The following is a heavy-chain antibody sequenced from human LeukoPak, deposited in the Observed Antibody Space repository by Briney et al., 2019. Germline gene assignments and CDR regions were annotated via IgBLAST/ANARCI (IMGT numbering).Heavy chain of an antibody. Sequence: SVKVSCKASGGTFSSYTISWARQAPGQGLEWMGRIIPILGIANYAQKFQGRVTITADKSTSTAYMELSSLRSEDTAVYYCARGEGSGWYLSFDYWGQGTLVTVSS. J-gene: IGHJ4*02. CDR3: ARGEGSGWYLSFDY. CDR1: GGTFSSYT. CDR2: IIPILGIA. D-gene: IGHD6-19*01. V-gene: IGHV1-69*02.